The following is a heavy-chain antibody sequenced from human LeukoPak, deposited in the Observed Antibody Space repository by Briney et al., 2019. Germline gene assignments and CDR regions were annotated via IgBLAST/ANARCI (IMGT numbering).Heavy chain of an antibody. CDR3: ARDGYSSSWNHFDY. J-gene: IGHJ4*02. V-gene: IGHV1-69*13. CDR1: GGTLSSYA. Sequence: SVKVSCKASGGTLSSYAISWVRQAPGQGLEWMGGIIPIFGTANYAQKFQGRVTITADESTSTAYMELSSLRSEDTAVYYCARDGYSSSWNHFDYWGQGTLVTVSS. CDR2: IIPIFGTA. D-gene: IGHD6-13*01.